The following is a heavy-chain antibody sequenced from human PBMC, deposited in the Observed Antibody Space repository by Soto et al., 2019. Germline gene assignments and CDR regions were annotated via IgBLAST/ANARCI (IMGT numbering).Heavy chain of an antibody. J-gene: IGHJ6*02. CDR3: ASLGPDCSSTSCPRYYYYGMDV. CDR2: IIPIFGTA. D-gene: IGHD2-2*01. Sequence: SVKVSCKASGGTFSSYAISWVRQAPGQGLEWMGGIIPIFGTANYAQKFQGRVTITADKSTSTAYMELSSLRSEDTAVYYCASLGPDCSSTSCPRYYYYGMDVWGQGTTVTVSS. CDR1: GGTFSSYA. V-gene: IGHV1-69*06.